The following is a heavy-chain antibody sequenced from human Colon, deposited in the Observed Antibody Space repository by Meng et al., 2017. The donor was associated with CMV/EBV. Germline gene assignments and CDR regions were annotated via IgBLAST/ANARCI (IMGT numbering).Heavy chain of an antibody. D-gene: IGHD4-17*01. V-gene: IGHV3-23*05. J-gene: IGHJ4*02. CDR2: ITISGSTT. Sequence: GGSLRLSCETSGFSFSSLAMSWVRQAPGKGLEWVSGITISGSTTYYADSVKGRFTISRDNSKNTLYLQMESLRTEDTALYYCATDYDRDFRLSLDYWGRGTLVTVSS. CDR1: GFSFSSLA. CDR3: ATDYDRDFRLSLDY.